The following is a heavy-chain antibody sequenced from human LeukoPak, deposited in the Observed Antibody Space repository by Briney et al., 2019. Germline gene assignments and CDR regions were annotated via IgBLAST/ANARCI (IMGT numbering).Heavy chain of an antibody. CDR1: GGTFSSYA. CDR2: IIPILGIA. D-gene: IGHD3-10*01. J-gene: IGHJ4*02. V-gene: IGHV1-69*04. CDR3: ARDYSGMVRGVTFDY. Sequence: GASVKVSCKASGGTFSSYAISWVRQAPGQGLEWMGRIIPILGIANYAQKFQGRVTITADKSTSTAYMELSSLRSEDTAVYYCARDYSGMVRGVTFDYWGQGTLDTVSS.